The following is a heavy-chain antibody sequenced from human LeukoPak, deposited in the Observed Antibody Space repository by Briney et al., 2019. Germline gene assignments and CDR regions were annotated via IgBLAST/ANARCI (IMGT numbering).Heavy chain of an antibody. D-gene: IGHD1-26*01. J-gene: IGHJ4*02. V-gene: IGHV3-23*01. CDR2: ISNSRDKT. CDR1: GFTFNNYA. Sequence: PGGSLRLSCAASGFTFNNYAMSWVRQALGKGLEWVSAISNSRDKTYYAGSVRGRFTISRDNSKTTLYLQMNSLRVEDTAIYYCAKGRQWELPLDYWGQGALVTVSS. CDR3: AKGRQWELPLDY.